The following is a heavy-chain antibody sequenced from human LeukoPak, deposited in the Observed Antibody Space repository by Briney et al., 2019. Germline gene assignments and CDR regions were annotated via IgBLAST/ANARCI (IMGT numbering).Heavy chain of an antibody. CDR2: IKQDGSEK. D-gene: IGHD3-10*01. V-gene: IGHV3-7*03. J-gene: IGHJ4*02. CDR1: GFTFSSYS. Sequence: GGSLRLSCAAPGFTFSSYSMNWVRQAPGKGLEWVANIKQDGSEKYYVDSVKGRFTISRDNSKNTVYLHMNSLRAEDTAVYHCAKDTKWFGGGFDYWGQGALVTVSS. CDR3: AKDTKWFGGGFDY.